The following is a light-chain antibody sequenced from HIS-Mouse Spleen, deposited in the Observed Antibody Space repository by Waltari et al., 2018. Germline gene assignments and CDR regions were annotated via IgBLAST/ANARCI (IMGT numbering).Light chain of an antibody. CDR1: SSNIGSNN. J-gene: IGLJ2*01. CDR2: SNN. V-gene: IGLV1-44*01. CDR3: AAWDDSLNGPVV. Sequence: QSVLTQPPSASGTPGQRVTVASSGSSSNIGSNNVNGYQQLPGTAPKLLIYSNNQRPSGVPDRFSGSKSGTSASLAISGLQSEDEADYYCAAWDDSLNGPVVFGGGTKLTVL.